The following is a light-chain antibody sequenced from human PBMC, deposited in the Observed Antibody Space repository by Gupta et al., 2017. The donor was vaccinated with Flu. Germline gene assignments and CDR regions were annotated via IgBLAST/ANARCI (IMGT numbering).Light chain of an antibody. CDR2: SAS. V-gene: IGKV1-39*01. Sequence: EMQMCQCPYSVSVSVGDRVTISCRASQSISCYLDWYQQKPGQAPNLLIFSASSLQSGVPSRFSGSGFGTDFTLTISSLQPEDFATYYCQQNISSPPFTFGHGTQVDIK. CDR1: QSISCY. J-gene: IGKJ3*01. CDR3: QQNISSPPFT.